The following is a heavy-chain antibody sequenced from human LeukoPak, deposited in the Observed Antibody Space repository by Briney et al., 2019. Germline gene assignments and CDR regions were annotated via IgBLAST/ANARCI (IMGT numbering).Heavy chain of an antibody. Sequence: NPSETLSLTCTVSGGSISSSSYYWGWIRQPPGKGLEWIGSIYYSGSTYYNPSLKSRVTISVDTSKNQFSLKLSSVTAADTAVYYCARQLPYDFWSGSYDAFDIWGQGTMVTVSS. J-gene: IGHJ3*02. CDR2: IYYSGST. CDR3: ARQLPYDFWSGSYDAFDI. D-gene: IGHD3-3*01. CDR1: GGSISSSSYY. V-gene: IGHV4-39*01.